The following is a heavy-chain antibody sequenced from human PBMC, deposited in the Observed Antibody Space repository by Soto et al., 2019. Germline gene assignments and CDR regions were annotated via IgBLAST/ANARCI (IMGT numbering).Heavy chain of an antibody. CDR3: AKNYSYGSGTYLFHFDY. V-gene: IGHV3-23*01. CDR1: GFIFSHYA. J-gene: IGHJ4*02. CDR2: ISASESST. D-gene: IGHD3-10*01. Sequence: EVQLLESGGGLVQPGGSLRLSCAASGFIFSHYAMTWVRQAPGKGLEWVSTISASESSTYYADSVKGRFTVSRDNSRNSLYLQMNPLTAEDTAVYYCAKNYSYGSGTYLFHFDYWGQGTRVTVS.